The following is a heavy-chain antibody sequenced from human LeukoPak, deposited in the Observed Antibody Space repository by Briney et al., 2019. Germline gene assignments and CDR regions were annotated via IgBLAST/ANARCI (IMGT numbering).Heavy chain of an antibody. CDR2: IYYSGST. V-gene: IGHV4-31*03. J-gene: IGHJ4*02. Sequence: SETLSLTCTVSGVSISSGGYFWSWIRQHPGKGLEWIGFIYYSGSTYYNPSLKSRVTISVETSKNQFSLKLSSVTAADTAVYYCARAPYDSSGPFDYWGQGTLVTVSS. CDR1: GVSISSGGYF. D-gene: IGHD3-22*01. CDR3: ARAPYDSSGPFDY.